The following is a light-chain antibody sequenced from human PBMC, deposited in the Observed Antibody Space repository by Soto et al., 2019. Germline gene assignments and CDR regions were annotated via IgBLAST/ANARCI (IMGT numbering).Light chain of an antibody. CDR2: EVS. Sequence: QSALTQPPSASGSPGQSVTISCTGTSSDVGGYNFVSWYQQHPGKAPILMIYEVSERPSGVPDRFSGSKSGNTASLTVSWLQAEDEADYYCSSYAGSNTVVFGGGTQLTVL. CDR1: SSDVGGYNF. V-gene: IGLV2-8*01. J-gene: IGLJ2*01. CDR3: SSYAGSNTVV.